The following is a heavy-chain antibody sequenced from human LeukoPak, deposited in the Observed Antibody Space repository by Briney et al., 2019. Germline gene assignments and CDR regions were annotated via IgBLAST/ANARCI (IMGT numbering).Heavy chain of an antibody. Sequence: ASVKVSCKASGYTFTTNGISWVRQAPGQGLEWMGWISANNGNTNYAQKFQGRVTMTTDTSTNTAYVELRSLRSDDTAVYYCARDIVMVTYWFDPWGQGTLVTVSS. V-gene: IGHV1-18*01. D-gene: IGHD5-18*01. CDR3: ARDIVMVTYWFDP. CDR2: ISANNGNT. J-gene: IGHJ5*02. CDR1: GYTFTTNG.